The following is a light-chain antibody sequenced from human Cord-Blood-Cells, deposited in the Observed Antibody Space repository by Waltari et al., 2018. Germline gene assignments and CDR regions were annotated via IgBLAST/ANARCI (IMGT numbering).Light chain of an antibody. Sequence: QSVLTQPPSVSGAPGQRVTISCTGSSSNIGAGYDVHWYQQLPGTAPKLLIYGNSNRPSGVPDRFSGSKSGTSASLAITGLQVEEEADYYCQSYDSSLSAPVVFGGGTKLTVL. CDR2: GNS. CDR1: SSNIGAGYD. V-gene: IGLV1-40*01. J-gene: IGLJ2*01. CDR3: QSYDSSLSAPVV.